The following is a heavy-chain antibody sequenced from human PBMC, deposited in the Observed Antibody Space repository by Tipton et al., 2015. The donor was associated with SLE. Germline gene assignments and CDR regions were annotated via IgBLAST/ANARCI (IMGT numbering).Heavy chain of an antibody. Sequence: LRLSCTVSGGFISSGSYYWSWIRQPAGKGLEWIGHIYTSGSTNYNPSLKSRVTISVDTSKNQFSLKLSSVTAADTALYYCARGTNYDSSGYYSYWGQGTLVTVSS. CDR3: ARGTNYDSSGYYSY. D-gene: IGHD3-22*01. CDR2: IYTSGST. CDR1: GGFISSGSYY. V-gene: IGHV4-61*09. J-gene: IGHJ4*02.